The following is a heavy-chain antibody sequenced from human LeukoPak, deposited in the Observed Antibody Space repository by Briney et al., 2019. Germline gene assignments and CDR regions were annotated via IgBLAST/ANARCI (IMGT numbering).Heavy chain of an antibody. V-gene: IGHV1-46*01. J-gene: IGHJ4*02. Sequence: ASVKVSCMASGYAFTSYHIHWMRQAPGQGLGWMGIIIPSNGSTTYAQKFQGRVTMTRDTSTSTVYMELSSLTSDDTAVYFCARSDYNDYRGLGFWGQGTLVTVSS. CDR3: ARSDYNDYRGLGF. CDR1: GYAFTSYH. CDR2: IIPSNGST. D-gene: IGHD4-11*01.